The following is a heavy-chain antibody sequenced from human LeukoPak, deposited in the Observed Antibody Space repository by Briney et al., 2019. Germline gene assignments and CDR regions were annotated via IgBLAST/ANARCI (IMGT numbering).Heavy chain of an antibody. J-gene: IGHJ5*02. V-gene: IGHV3-7*01. CDR1: GFTFSSYW. CDR2: IKQDGSEK. D-gene: IGHD3-3*01. Sequence: GGSLRLSYAASGFTFSSYWMSWVRQAPGKGLEWVANIKQDGSEKYYVDSVKGRFTISRDNAKNSLYLQMNSLRAEDTAVYYCARDKGSDFWSGTNWFDPWGQGTLVTVSS. CDR3: ARDKGSDFWSGTNWFDP.